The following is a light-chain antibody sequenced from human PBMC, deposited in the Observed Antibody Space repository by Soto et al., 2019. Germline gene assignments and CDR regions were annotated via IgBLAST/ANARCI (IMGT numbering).Light chain of an antibody. CDR2: DAS. CDR1: QSISSW. CDR3: QQRSKWLT. V-gene: IGKV1-5*01. Sequence: DIQMTQSPSTLSASVGDRVTITCRASQSISSWLAWYQQKPGKAPKLLIYDASSLESGVPARFSGSGSGTDFTLTISSLEPEDFAVYYCQQRSKWLTFGGGTKVDIK. J-gene: IGKJ4*01.